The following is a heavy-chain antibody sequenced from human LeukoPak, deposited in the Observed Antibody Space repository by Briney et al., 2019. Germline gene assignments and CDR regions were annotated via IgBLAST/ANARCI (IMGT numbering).Heavy chain of an antibody. CDR3: ARGGIQLWFLVDY. CDR2: INPNSGGT. J-gene: IGHJ4*02. D-gene: IGHD5-18*01. CDR1: GYTFTGYF. V-gene: IGHV1-2*02. Sequence: AASVSVSCKASGYTFTGYFMHWVRQAPGQGLEWMGWINPNSGGTNYAQKFQGRVTMTRDTSISTAYMELSSLRSDDTAVYYCARGGIQLWFLVDYWGQSTLVTVSS.